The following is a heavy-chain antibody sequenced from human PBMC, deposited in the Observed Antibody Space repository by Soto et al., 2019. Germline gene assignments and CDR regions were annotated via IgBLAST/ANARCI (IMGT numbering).Heavy chain of an antibody. V-gene: IGHV3-30*03. D-gene: IGHD3-10*01. J-gene: IGHJ4*02. CDR2: ISNDGSNK. Sequence: QVQLVESGGGVVQPGRSLRLSCAASGFTFSSYGMHWVRQAPGKGLEWVAVISNDGSNKYYADSVKGRFTISRDNSKNTLYLQMNSLRAEDTALYYCAPWFGAFDYWGQGTLVTVSS. CDR3: APWFGAFDY. CDR1: GFTFSSYG.